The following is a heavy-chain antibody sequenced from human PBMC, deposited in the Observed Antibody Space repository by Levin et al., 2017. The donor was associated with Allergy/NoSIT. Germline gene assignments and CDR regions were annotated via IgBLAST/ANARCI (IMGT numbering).Heavy chain of an antibody. V-gene: IGHV2-5*02. CDR1: GFSLSTSGVG. Sequence: SGPTLVKPTQTLTLTCTFSGFSLSTSGVGVGWIRQPPGKALEWLALIYWDDDKRYSPSLKSRLTITKDTSKNQVVLTMTNMDPVDTATYYCAHSPYSPYGDSRPTHTCDSWGQGTMVTVSS. CDR3: AHSPYSPYGDSRPTHTCDS. CDR2: IYWDDDK. D-gene: IGHD4-17*01. J-gene: IGHJ3*02.